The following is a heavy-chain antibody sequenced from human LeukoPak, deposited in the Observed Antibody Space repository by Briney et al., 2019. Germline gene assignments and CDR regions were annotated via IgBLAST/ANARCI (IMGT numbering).Heavy chain of an antibody. Sequence: GGSLRLSCAASGFTFSKYAMSWVRQAPGKGLEWVSTVNDRGTGTYYADSVKGRFTISRDNSKNTLSLQMISLRAEVTALYYCAKGLKTAVGPYMGYHYYMDVWGKGTTVTVSS. CDR2: VNDRGTGT. CDR1: GFTFSKYA. V-gene: IGHV3-23*01. D-gene: IGHD5-18*01. CDR3: AKGLKTAVGPYMGYHYYMDV. J-gene: IGHJ6*03.